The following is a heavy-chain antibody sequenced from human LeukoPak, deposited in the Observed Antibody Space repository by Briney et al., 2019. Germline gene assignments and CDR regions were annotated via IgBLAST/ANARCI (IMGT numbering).Heavy chain of an antibody. D-gene: IGHD3-22*01. V-gene: IGHV3-66*01. CDR3: ARDVDSSGYYSDY. CDR2: IYSGGST. Sequence: PGGSLRLSCAASGFTFSSYSMSWVRQAPGKGLEWVSVIYSGGSTYYADSVKGRFTISRDNSKNALYLQMNSLRAEDTAVYYCARDVDSSGYYSDYWGQGTLVTVSS. J-gene: IGHJ4*02. CDR1: GFTFSSYS.